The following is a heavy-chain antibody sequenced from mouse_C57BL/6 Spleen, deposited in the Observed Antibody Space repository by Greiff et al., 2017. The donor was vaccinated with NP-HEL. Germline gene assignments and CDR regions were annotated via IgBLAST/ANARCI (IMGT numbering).Heavy chain of an antibody. CDR2: IHPNSGST. J-gene: IGHJ2*01. V-gene: IGHV1-64*01. CDR1: GYTFTSYW. CDR3: ARCYDGYYYFDY. Sequence: VQLQQPGAELVKPGASVKLSCKASGYTFTSYWMHWVKQRPGQGLEWIGMIHPNSGSTNYNEKFKSKATLTVDKSSSTAYMQLSSLTSEDSAVYYCARCYDGYYYFDYWGQGTTLTVSS. D-gene: IGHD2-3*01.